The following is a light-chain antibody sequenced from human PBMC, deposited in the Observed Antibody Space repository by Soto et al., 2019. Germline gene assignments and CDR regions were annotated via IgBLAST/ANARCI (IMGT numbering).Light chain of an antibody. J-gene: IGLJ1*01. CDR3: SSYTSSSIDYV. V-gene: IGLV2-14*01. CDR2: EVS. Sequence: QSALTQPASVSGSPGQSITISCTGTSSDVGGYNYVSWYQQHPGKAPKLMIYEVSNRPSGVSNRFSGSKSGNTASLTISGLQAGDEADYYCSSYTSSSIDYVFGTGTKLTVL. CDR1: SSDVGGYNY.